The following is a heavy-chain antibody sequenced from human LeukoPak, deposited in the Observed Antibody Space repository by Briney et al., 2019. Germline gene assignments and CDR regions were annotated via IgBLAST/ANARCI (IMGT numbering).Heavy chain of an antibody. V-gene: IGHV4-34*01. CDR3: ARGRHEVSMIVVVMTAVSYYLDV. D-gene: IGHD3-22*01. CDR2: INPSGRI. J-gene: IGHJ6*03. CDR1: GGSFSGYY. Sequence: PSETLSLTCAVYGGSFSGYYWTWIRQAPGQGLEWIGEINPSGRISYKSSLKSRLTISVDASKNQFSLNLRSLTAADTAVYYCARGRHEVSMIVVVMTAVSYYLDVWGKGTTVTVS.